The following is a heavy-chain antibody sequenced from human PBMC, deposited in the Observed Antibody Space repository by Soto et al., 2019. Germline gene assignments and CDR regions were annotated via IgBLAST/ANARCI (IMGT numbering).Heavy chain of an antibody. Sequence: PGESLKISCKGSGSSFTSYWIGWVRQMPGKGLEWMGIIYPGDSDTRYSPSFQGQVTISADKSISTAYLQWSSLKASDTAMYYCARPRAAGKYYYGVDVWGQGTTVTVSS. D-gene: IGHD6-19*01. V-gene: IGHV5-51*01. CDR2: IYPGDSDT. CDR3: ARPRAAGKYYYGVDV. J-gene: IGHJ6*02. CDR1: GSSFTSYW.